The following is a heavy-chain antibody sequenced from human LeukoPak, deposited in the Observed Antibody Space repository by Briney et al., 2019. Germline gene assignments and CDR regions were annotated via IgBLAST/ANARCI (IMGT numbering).Heavy chain of an antibody. D-gene: IGHD2-2*02. Sequence: GGSLRLSCAASGFTFSNAWMSWVRQAPGKGLEWVGRIKSKTDGGTTDYAAPVKGRFTISRDDSKNTLYLQMNSLRAEDTAVYYCARDRVVVVPAAISYYYYYYGMDVWGQGTTVTVSS. V-gene: IGHV3-15*01. J-gene: IGHJ6*02. CDR3: ARDRVVVVPAAISYYYYYYGMDV. CDR1: GFTFSNAW. CDR2: IKSKTDGGTT.